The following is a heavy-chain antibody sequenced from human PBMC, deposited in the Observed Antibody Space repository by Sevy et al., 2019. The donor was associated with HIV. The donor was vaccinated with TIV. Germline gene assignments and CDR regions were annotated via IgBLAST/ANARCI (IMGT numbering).Heavy chain of an antibody. CDR3: ASSDATSRFGYYYFAMDF. V-gene: IGHV3-48*02. CDR2: ISYTSTTI. Sequence: GGSLRLSCAVSGFTFNTYNMNWVRQAPGKGLEWVSYISYTSTTIYYADSVRGRFTISRDNAKNTLYLQINSLRDEDTAVYYCASSDATSRFGYYYFAMDFWGQRTSVTDSS. J-gene: IGHJ6*02. CDR1: GFTFNTYN. D-gene: IGHD3-10*01.